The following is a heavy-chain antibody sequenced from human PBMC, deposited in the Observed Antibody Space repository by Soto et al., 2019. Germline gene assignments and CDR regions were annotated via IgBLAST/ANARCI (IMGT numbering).Heavy chain of an antibody. CDR2: IYYSGST. Sequence: SETLSLTCTVSGGSISSSSYYWGWIRQPPGKGLEWIGSIYYSGSTYYNPSLKSRVTISVDTSKNQFSLKLSSVTAADTAVYYCARRRVGHSYYYYYGMDVWGQGTTVT. CDR1: GGSISSSSYY. CDR3: ARRRVGHSYYYYYGMDV. D-gene: IGHD1-26*01. V-gene: IGHV4-39*01. J-gene: IGHJ6*02.